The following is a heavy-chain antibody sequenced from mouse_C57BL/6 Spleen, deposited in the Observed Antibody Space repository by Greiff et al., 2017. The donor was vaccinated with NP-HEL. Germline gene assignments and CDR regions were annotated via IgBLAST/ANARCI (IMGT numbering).Heavy chain of an antibody. CDR1: GYTFTSYG. CDR2: IYIGNGYT. Sequence: EVKLMESGAELVRPGSSVKMSCKTSGYTFTSYGINWVKQRPGQGLEWIGYIYIGNGYTEYNEKFKGKATLTSDTSSSTAYMQLSSLTSEDSAIYFCARGNYDYEHWYFDVWGTGTTVTVSS. CDR3: ARGNYDYEHWYFDV. J-gene: IGHJ1*03. V-gene: IGHV1-58*01. D-gene: IGHD2-4*01.